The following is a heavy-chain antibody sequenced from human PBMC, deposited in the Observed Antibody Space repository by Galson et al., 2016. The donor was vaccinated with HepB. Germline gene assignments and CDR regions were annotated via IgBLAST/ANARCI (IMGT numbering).Heavy chain of an antibody. Sequence: SLRLSCAASGFTFSNAWMSWVRQAPGKGLEWVANIKPDGSESYYADSVKGRFTISRDNAKNSLFLQMNSLRADDTAVYYCARAIATSYWGQGALVTVSS. J-gene: IGHJ4*02. D-gene: IGHD5-24*01. V-gene: IGHV3-7*05. CDR2: IKPDGSES. CDR1: GFTFSNAW. CDR3: ARAIATSY.